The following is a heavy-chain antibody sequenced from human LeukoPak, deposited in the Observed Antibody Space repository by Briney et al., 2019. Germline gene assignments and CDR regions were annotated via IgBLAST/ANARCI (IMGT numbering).Heavy chain of an antibody. D-gene: IGHD6-6*01. CDR1: GYTFTSYG. J-gene: IGHJ4*02. Sequence: DSVKVSCKASGYTFTSYGISWVRQAPGQGLEWMGWISAYNGNTNYAQKLQGRVTMTTDTSTSTAYMELRSLRSDDTAVYYCARDFGYSSSSVGDYWGQGTLVTVSS. V-gene: IGHV1-18*01. CDR3: ARDFGYSSSSVGDY. CDR2: ISAYNGNT.